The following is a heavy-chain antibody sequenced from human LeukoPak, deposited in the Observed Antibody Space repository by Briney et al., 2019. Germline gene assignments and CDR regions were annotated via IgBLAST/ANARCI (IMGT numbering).Heavy chain of an antibody. V-gene: IGHV4-39*01. CDR3: ARVPAGVPTSLWRRRDGPNGGRYFFDY. Sequence: SETLSLTCTVSGGSISSSSYYWGWIRQPPGKGLEWIGYIYYSGSTYYNPSLKRRLTISVDTSKHQFSLNLSSVTAADTAVYYCARVPAGVPTSLWRRRDGPNGGRYFFDYWGQGALVTVSS. J-gene: IGHJ4*02. D-gene: IGHD3-16*01. CDR1: GGSISSSSYY. CDR2: IYYSGST.